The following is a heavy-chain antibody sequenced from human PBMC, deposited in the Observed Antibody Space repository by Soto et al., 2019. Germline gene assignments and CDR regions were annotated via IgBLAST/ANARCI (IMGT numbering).Heavy chain of an antibody. CDR2: IYSGGST. J-gene: IGHJ3*02. CDR1: GFTVSSNY. Sequence: GGSLRLSCAASGFTVSSNYMSWVRQAPGKGLEWVSVIYSGGSTYYADSVKGRFTISRDNSKNTLYLQMNSLRAEDTAVYYCARETNGGYALGKVPDAFDIWGQGTMVTVSS. V-gene: IGHV3-66*01. CDR3: ARETNGGYALGKVPDAFDI. D-gene: IGHD5-12*01.